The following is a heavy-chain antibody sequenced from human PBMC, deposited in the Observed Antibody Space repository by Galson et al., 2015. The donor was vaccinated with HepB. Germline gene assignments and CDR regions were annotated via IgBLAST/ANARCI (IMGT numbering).Heavy chain of an antibody. Sequence: QSGAEVKKPGESLKISCVGSGYDFSDYWIGWVRQMPGKGLEWMGIIYPGDSDARYSPSFEGQVTFSVDQTTTTAYLQWGTLKASDSAIYYCARLAEAVLATYFDYWGQGTLVSISS. J-gene: IGHJ4*02. V-gene: IGHV5-51*01. CDR3: ARLAEAVLATYFDY. CDR1: GYDFSDYW. D-gene: IGHD6-19*01. CDR2: IYPGDSDA.